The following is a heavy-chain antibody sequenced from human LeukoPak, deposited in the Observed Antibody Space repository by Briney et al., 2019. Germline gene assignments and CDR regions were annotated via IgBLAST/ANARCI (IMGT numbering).Heavy chain of an antibody. J-gene: IGHJ6*02. V-gene: IGHV3-23*01. CDR2: ISGSGSST. CDR3: AKAQGVTMVRGVIINPNNYYYYYYGMDV. Sequence: PGGSLRLSCAASGFTFSSYAISWIRQAPGKGLEWVSAISGSGSSTYYADSVKGRFTISRDNSKNTLYLQMNSLRAEDTAVYYCAKAQGVTMVRGVIINPNNYYYYYYGMDVWGQGTTVTVSS. CDR1: GFTFSSYA. D-gene: IGHD3-10*01.